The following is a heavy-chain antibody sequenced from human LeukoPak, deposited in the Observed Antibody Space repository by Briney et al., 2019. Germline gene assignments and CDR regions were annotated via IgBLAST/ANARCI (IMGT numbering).Heavy chain of an antibody. Sequence: GGSLRLSCAASGFTFSDYYMSWIRQAPGKGPEWVSYISSSGSTIYYADSVKGRFTISRDNAKNSLYLQMNSLRAEDTAVYYCALHLTRGRFDPWGQGTLVTVSS. CDR2: ISSSGSTI. CDR1: GFTFSDYY. V-gene: IGHV3-11*01. D-gene: IGHD3/OR15-3a*01. CDR3: ALHLTRGRFDP. J-gene: IGHJ5*02.